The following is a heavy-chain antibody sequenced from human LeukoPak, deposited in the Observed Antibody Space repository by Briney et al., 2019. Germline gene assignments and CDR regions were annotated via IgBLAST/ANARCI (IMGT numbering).Heavy chain of an antibody. J-gene: IGHJ3*02. Sequence: SETLSLTCTVSGGSISSSSYYWGWIRQPPGKGLEWIGSIYYSGSTYYNPSLKSRVTIPVDTSKNQSSLKLSSVTAADTAVYYCARLTSDAFDIWGQGTMVTVSS. CDR1: GGSISSSSYY. CDR2: IYYSGST. V-gene: IGHV4-39*01. CDR3: ARLTSDAFDI.